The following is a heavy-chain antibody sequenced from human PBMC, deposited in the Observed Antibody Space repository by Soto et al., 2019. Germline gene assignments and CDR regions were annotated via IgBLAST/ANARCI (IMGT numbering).Heavy chain of an antibody. CDR3: ARQDRAYYDFWSGNNYYFDY. CDR1: GGSISSSSYY. J-gene: IGHJ4*02. Sequence: PSETLSLTCTVSGGSISSSSYYWGWIRQPPGKGLEWIGSIYYSGSTYYNPSLKSRVTISVDTSKNQFSLKLSSVTAADTAVYYCARQDRAYYDFWSGNNYYFDYWGQGTLVTVSS. CDR2: IYYSGST. V-gene: IGHV4-39*01. D-gene: IGHD3-3*01.